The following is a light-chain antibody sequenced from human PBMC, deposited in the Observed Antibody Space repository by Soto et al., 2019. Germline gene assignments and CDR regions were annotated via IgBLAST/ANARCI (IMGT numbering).Light chain of an antibody. V-gene: IGKV1-6*01. Sequence: AIQMTQSPSSLSASVGDRVTITCRASQGIRNDLGWYQQKPAKAPKLLIYAASSLQSGVPSRFSGSGSGTDVTLTISSLQPEDFATYYCLQDYNYPYTFGQATKLEIK. CDR1: QGIRND. CDR2: AAS. J-gene: IGKJ2*01. CDR3: LQDYNYPYT.